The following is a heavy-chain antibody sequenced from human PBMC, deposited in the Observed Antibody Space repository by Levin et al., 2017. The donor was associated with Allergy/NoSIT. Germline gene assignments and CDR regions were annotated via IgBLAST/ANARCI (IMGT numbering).Heavy chain of an antibody. J-gene: IGHJ4*02. V-gene: IGHV1-2*02. CDR2: INPNSGGT. D-gene: IGHD4-23*01. CDR1: GYTFTGYY. CDR3: ARGDDYGGNSRGSWPLRKYYFDY. Sequence: GESLKISCKASGYTFTGYYMHWVRQAPGQGLEWMGWINPNSGGTNYAQKFQGRVTMTRDTSISTAYMELSRLRSDDTAVYYCARGDDYGGNSRGSWPLRKYYFDYWGQGTLVTVSS.